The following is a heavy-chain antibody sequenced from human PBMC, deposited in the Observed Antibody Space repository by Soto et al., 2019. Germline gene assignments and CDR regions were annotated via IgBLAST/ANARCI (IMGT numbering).Heavy chain of an antibody. J-gene: IGHJ6*02. D-gene: IGHD4-17*01. V-gene: IGHV1-69*02. CDR2: IIPILGIA. CDR1: GGTFSSYT. CDR3: AITTVTTRVTGYYYYYGMDV. Sequence: ASVKVSCTASGGTFSSYTISWVRQAPGQGLEWMGRIIPILGIANYAQKFQGRVTITADKSTSTAYMELSSLRSEDTAVYYCAITTVTTRVTGYYYYYGMDVWGQGTTVTVSS.